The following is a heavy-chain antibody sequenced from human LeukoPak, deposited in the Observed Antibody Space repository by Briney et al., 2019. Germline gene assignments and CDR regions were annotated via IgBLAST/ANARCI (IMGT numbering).Heavy chain of an antibody. Sequence: GGSLRLSCVASGFTFEAYGMSWVRQAPGKGLEWVSYISSSSSTIYYADSVKGRFTISRDNAKNSLYLQMNSLRAEDTAVYYCARTVVGDIDYWGQGTLVTVSS. D-gene: IGHD1-26*01. CDR3: ARTVVGDIDY. V-gene: IGHV3-48*01. CDR1: GFTFEAYG. J-gene: IGHJ4*02. CDR2: ISSSSSTI.